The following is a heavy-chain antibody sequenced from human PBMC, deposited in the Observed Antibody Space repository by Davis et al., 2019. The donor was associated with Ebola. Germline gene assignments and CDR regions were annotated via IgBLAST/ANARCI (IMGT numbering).Heavy chain of an antibody. Sequence: GESLKISCTASGFTFGDYAMSWFRQAPGKGLEWVGFIRSKAYGGTTEYAASVKGRFTISRDDSKSIAYLQMNSLKTEDTAVYYCTRENWYSSSWYFSLKFLVPGDVWGKGTTVTVSS. J-gene: IGHJ6*04. CDR3: TRENWYSSSWYFSLKFLVPGDV. CDR2: IRSKAYGGTT. D-gene: IGHD6-13*01. V-gene: IGHV3-49*03. CDR1: GFTFGDYA.